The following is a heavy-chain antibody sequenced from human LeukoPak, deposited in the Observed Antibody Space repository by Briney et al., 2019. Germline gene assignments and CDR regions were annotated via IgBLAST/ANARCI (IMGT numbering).Heavy chain of an antibody. CDR3: ARAGDDYGDYGWYYYGMDV. V-gene: IGHV3-53*01. CDR2: IYSGGST. J-gene: IGHJ6*02. Sequence: GGSLRLSCAASGFTVSSNYMSWVRQAPGKGLEWVSAIYSGGSTYYADSVKGRFTISRDNSKNTLYLQMNSLRAEDTAVYYCARAGDDYGDYGWYYYGMDVWGQGTTVTVSS. D-gene: IGHD4-17*01. CDR1: GFTVSSNY.